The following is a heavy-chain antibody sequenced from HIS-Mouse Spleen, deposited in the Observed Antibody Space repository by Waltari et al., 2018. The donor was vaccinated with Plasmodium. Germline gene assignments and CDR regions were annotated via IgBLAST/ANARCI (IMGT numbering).Heavy chain of an antibody. J-gene: IGHJ2*01. CDR1: GFTFSSYS. Sequence: EVQLVESGGGLVKPGGSLRLSCAASGFTFSSYSVNGVRQAPGKGLEWVTSISSISSYIYYADSVKGRFTISRDNAKNSLYLQMNSLRAEDTAVYYCASSWYWYFDLWGRGTLVTVSS. V-gene: IGHV3-21*01. CDR2: ISSISSYI. CDR3: ASSWYWYFDL. D-gene: IGHD6-13*01.